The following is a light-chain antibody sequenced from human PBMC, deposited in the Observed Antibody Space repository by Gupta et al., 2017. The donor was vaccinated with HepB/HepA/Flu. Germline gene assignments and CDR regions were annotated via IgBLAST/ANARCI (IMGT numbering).Light chain of an antibody. J-gene: IGLJ3*02. V-gene: IGLV1-44*01. CDR1: SSNIGSNN. CDR2: SNN. CDR3: TAWDDSRKGRV. Sequence: SVLPPPPSASGTPVQRVTASCSGGSSNIGSNNVHWYQQPPGTAPKLLMYSNNQRPSGVPDRFSGSKSGTTASLAISGLQAEDEADYYCTAWDDSRKGRVFGGGTKLTVL.